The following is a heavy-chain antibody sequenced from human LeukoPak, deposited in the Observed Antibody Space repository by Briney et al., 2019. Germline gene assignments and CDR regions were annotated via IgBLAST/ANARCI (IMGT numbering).Heavy chain of an antibody. CDR1: GDSISIYY. CDR3: ARGGGGIAVDY. J-gene: IGHJ4*02. D-gene: IGHD6-13*01. Sequence: SETLSLTCSVSGDSISIYYWSWIRQPPGKGLEWIGSIYYSGSTYYNPSLKSRVTISVDTSKNQFSLKLSSVTAADTAVYYCARGGGGIAVDYWGQGTLVTVSS. V-gene: IGHV4-59*12. CDR2: IYYSGST.